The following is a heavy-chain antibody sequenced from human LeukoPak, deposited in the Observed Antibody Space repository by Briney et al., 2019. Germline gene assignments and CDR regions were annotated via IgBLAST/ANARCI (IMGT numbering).Heavy chain of an antibody. CDR3: ARSRDRTPPVY. D-gene: IGHD5-24*01. Sequence: ASVRVSCTASGYTFTSYGISWVRQAPGQGLEWMEWISAYNGNTNYAQTVQGRVTMTTDTSTSTAYMELRSLTSDDTAVYYCARSRDRTPPVYWGQGTLVTVSS. J-gene: IGHJ4*02. V-gene: IGHV1-18*01. CDR1: GYTFTSYG. CDR2: ISAYNGNT.